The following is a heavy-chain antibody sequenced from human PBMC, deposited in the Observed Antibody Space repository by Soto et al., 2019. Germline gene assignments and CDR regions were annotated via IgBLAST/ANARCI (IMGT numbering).Heavy chain of an antibody. D-gene: IGHD3-10*01. CDR2: IYHSGST. CDR3: ARSYMVRGVANWFDP. CDR1: GGSISSSNW. Sequence: QVQLQESGPGLVKPSGTLSLTCAVSGGSISSSNWWSWVRQPPGKGLEWIGEIYHSGSTNYNPSLKRRVTISVDKSKNQFALKLSSVTAAYTAVYYCARSYMVRGVANWFDPWGQGTLVTVSS. J-gene: IGHJ5*02. V-gene: IGHV4-4*02.